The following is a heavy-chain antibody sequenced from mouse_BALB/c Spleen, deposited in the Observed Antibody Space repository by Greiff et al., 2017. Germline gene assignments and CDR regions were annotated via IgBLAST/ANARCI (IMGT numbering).Heavy chain of an antibody. CDR2: INSNGGST. CDR1: GFTFSSYG. V-gene: IGHV5-6-3*01. J-gene: IGHJ4*01. CDR3: AREGYYGSSYDAMVY. D-gene: IGHD1-1*01. Sequence: EVQLVESGGGLVQPGGSLKLSCAASGFTFSSYGMSWVRQTPDKRLELVATINSNGGSTYYPDSVKGRFTISRDNAKNTLYLQMSSLKSEDTAMYYCAREGYYGSSYDAMVYWGQGTSVTVSS.